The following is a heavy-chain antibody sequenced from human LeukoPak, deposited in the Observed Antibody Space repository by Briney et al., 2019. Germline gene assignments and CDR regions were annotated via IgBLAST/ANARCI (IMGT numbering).Heavy chain of an antibody. CDR2: ISYDGSNK. V-gene: IGHV3-30-3*01. J-gene: IGHJ1*01. CDR3: ARDEEFNWNYFGYFQH. Sequence: GRSLRLSCAASGFTFSSYAMHWVRQAPGKGLEWVAVISYDGSNKYYADSVKGRFTISRDNSKNTLYLQMNSLRAEDTAVYYCARDEEFNWNYFGYFQHWGQGTLVTVSS. CDR1: GFTFSSYA. D-gene: IGHD1-7*01.